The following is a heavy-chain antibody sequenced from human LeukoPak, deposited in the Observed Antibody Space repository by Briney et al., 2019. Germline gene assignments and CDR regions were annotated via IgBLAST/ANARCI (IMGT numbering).Heavy chain of an antibody. CDR3: ARAQGGRYSGYVPSYSFDP. D-gene: IGHD5-12*01. CDR1: GGSFSGYY. J-gene: IGHJ5*02. CDR2: INHSGST. Sequence: KPSETLSLTCAVYGGSFSGYYWSWIRQPPGKGLEWIGEINHSGSTNYNPSLKSRVTISVDTSKNQFSLKLSSVTAADTAVYYCARAQGGRYSGYVPSYSFDPWGQGTLVTVSS. V-gene: IGHV4-34*01.